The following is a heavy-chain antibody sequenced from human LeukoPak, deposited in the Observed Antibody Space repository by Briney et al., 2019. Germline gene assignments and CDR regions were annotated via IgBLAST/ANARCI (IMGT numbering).Heavy chain of an antibody. CDR1: GFTFSNYV. J-gene: IGHJ2*01. V-gene: IGHV4-38-2*01. CDR3: ARRVSGVSWYFDL. D-gene: IGHD5/OR15-5a*01. Sequence: KTGGSLRLSRAASGFTFSNYVMHWVRQAPGKGLEWIGAIYHTGTTYYNPSLKSRVTISVDTSKNQFSLKLSSVAATDTAVYYCARRVSGVSWYFDLWGRGTLVTVSS. CDR2: IYHTGTT.